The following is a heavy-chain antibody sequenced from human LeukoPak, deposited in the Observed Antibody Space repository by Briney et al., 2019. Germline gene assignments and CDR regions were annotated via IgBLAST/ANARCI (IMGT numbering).Heavy chain of an antibody. CDR1: GFTVSSNY. J-gene: IGHJ6*02. V-gene: IGHV3-53*01. Sequence: GCSLTLSCAASGFTVSSNYMSWVRQAPGKGLEWVSVIYSGGSTYYAESVKRRFTLSSNNSNNTLYLQMNSLRAEDTAVYYCASELRYFDWLPTSYGMDVWGQGTTVTVSS. CDR2: IYSGGST. D-gene: IGHD3-9*01. CDR3: ASELRYFDWLPTSYGMDV.